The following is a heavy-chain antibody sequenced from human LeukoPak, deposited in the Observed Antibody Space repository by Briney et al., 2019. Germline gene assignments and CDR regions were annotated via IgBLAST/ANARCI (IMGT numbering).Heavy chain of an antibody. D-gene: IGHD2-2*01. CDR3: LRYCTSISCYHYYGMDV. Sequence: PSETLSLTCTVSAGSISSSTYYWGWIRQPPGKGLEWIGSIFYIGSTYYNPSLKGRVTISVDTSKNQFSLKLSSVTAADTAVYYCLRYCTSISCYHYYGMDVWGQGTTVTVSS. J-gene: IGHJ6*02. V-gene: IGHV4-39*01. CDR1: AGSISSSTYY. CDR2: IFYIGST.